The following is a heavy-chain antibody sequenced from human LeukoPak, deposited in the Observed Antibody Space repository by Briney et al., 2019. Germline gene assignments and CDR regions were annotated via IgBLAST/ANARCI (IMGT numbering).Heavy chain of an antibody. CDR1: GGSISSSSYY. J-gene: IGHJ4*02. CDR2: IYYSGST. V-gene: IGHV4-39*01. Sequence: SETLSLTCTVSGGSISSSSYYWGWIRQPPGKGLEWIGSIYYSGSTYYNPSLKSRVTISADTSKNQFSRKLSSVTAADTAVYYCASPGVGAVAGTGLFFDYWGQGTLVTVSS. CDR3: ASPGVGAVAGTGLFFDY. D-gene: IGHD6-19*01.